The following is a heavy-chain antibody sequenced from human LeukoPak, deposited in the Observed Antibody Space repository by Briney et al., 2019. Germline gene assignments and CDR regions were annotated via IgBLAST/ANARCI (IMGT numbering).Heavy chain of an antibody. Sequence: PGGSLRLSCAASGFTFSSYAMSWVRQAPGKGLEWVANIKQDGSEKYYVDSVKGRFTISRDNAKNSLCLQMNSLRAEDTAVYYCASAGSFSFDYWGQGTLVTVSS. CDR3: ASAGSFSFDY. V-gene: IGHV3-7*01. CDR2: IKQDGSEK. D-gene: IGHD1-26*01. J-gene: IGHJ4*02. CDR1: GFTFSSYA.